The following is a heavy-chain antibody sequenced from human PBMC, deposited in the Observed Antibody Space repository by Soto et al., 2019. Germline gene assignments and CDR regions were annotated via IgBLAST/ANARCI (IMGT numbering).Heavy chain of an antibody. V-gene: IGHV3-23*01. J-gene: IGHJ4*02. D-gene: IGHD3-10*01. CDR1: GFPFSSYA. CDR3: AKDISSGYYYGSGSYFDY. Sequence: TGGSLRLSCAASGFPFSSYAMSWVRQAPGKGLEWVSAISGSGGSTYYADSVKGRFTISRDNSKNTLYLQMNSLRAEDTAVYYCAKDISSGYYYGSGSYFDYWGQGTLVTVSS. CDR2: ISGSGGST.